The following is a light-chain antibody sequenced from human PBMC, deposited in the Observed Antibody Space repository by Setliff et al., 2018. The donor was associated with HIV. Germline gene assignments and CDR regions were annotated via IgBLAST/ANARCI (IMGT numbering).Light chain of an antibody. Sequence: QSALTQPASVSGSPGQSITISCTGPSDDVVAYNLVSWYQQYPGKAPKVIIYEVSERPSWVSRRFFGSQSGSTSSLTIAGLRAEYEAEYYCCSYVTSNYSYVFGTGTKVTVL. J-gene: IGLJ1*01. CDR3: CSYVTSNYSYV. CDR1: SDDVVAYNL. V-gene: IGLV2-23*02. CDR2: EVS.